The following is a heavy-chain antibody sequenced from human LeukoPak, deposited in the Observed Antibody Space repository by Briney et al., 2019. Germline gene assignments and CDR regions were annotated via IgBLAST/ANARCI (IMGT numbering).Heavy chain of an antibody. Sequence: SETLSLTCTVSGSSISDYYWSWIRQPPGKGLEWIGYIYYSGSTNYNPSLKSRVTISVDTSKNQFSLKLSSVTAADTAVYYCARDRGTYPEYYFDYWGQGTLVTVSS. CDR2: IYYSGST. CDR1: GSSISDYY. D-gene: IGHD2/OR15-2a*01. V-gene: IGHV4-59*01. J-gene: IGHJ4*02. CDR3: ARDRGTYPEYYFDY.